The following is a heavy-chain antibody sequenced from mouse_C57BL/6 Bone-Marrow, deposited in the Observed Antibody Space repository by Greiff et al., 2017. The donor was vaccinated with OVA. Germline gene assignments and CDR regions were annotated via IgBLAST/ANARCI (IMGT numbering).Heavy chain of an antibody. CDR2: IRSKSNNYAT. CDR3: VRHGPYSNLFAY. Sequence: EVHLVESGGGLVQPTGSLKLSCAASGFSFNTYAMNWVRQAPGKGLEWVARIRSKSNNYATYYADSVKDRFTISRDDSESMLYLQMNNLKTEDTAMYYCVRHGPYSNLFAYWGQGTLVTVSA. CDR1: GFSFNTYA. D-gene: IGHD2-5*01. J-gene: IGHJ3*01. V-gene: IGHV10-1*01.